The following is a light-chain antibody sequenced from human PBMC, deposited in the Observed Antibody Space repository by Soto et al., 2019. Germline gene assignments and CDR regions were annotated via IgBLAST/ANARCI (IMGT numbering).Light chain of an antibody. CDR2: KAS. CDR1: RSISNW. V-gene: IGKV1-5*03. CDR3: QQLNVYPST. Sequence: DIQMTQSPSTLSASVGDRVTITCRASRSISNWLAWYQQRPGKPPNLLIYKASTLATGVPSRFSGGGSGTDFTLTITSLQPEDFATYYCQQLNVYPSTFGGGTKVDI. J-gene: IGKJ4*01.